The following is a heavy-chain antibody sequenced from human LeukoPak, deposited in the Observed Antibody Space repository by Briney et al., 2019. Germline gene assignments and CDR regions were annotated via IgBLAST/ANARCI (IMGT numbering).Heavy chain of an antibody. J-gene: IGHJ3*02. D-gene: IGHD1-26*01. CDR1: GGTFSSYA. CDR3: ARRQELLGRHDAFDI. V-gene: IGHV1-69*13. Sequence: GASVKVSCKASGGTFSSYAISWVRQAPGQGLEWMGGIIPIFGTANYAQKFQGRVTITADESTSTAYMELSSLRSEDTAVYYCARRQELLGRHDAFDIWGQGTMVTVSS. CDR2: IIPIFGTA.